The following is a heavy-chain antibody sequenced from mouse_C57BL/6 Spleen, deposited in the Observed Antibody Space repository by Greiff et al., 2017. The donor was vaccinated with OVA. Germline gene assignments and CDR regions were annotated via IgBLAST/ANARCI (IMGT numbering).Heavy chain of an antibody. J-gene: IGHJ3*01. Sequence: VQLQQSGPELVKPGASVKISCKASGYTFTDYYMNWVKQSHGKSLEWIGDINPNNGGTSYNQKFKGKATLTVDKSSSTAYMGLRSLTSEDSAVYYCAREGYGVPFAYWGQGTLVTVSA. CDR2: INPNNGGT. V-gene: IGHV1-26*01. CDR3: AREGYGVPFAY. CDR1: GYTFTDYY. D-gene: IGHD1-1*02.